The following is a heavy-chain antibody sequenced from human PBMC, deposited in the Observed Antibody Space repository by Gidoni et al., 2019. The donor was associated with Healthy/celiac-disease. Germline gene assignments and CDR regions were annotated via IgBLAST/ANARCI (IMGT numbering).Heavy chain of an antibody. V-gene: IGHV1-18*01. J-gene: IGHJ4*02. CDR2: ISAYNGNT. CDR1: GYTFTSYG. CDR3: ARVFVFRFLESDLGGDY. Sequence: QVQLVQSGAEVKKPGASVKVSCKASGYTFTSYGISWVRQAPGQGLEWMGWISAYNGNTNYSQKLQGRVTMTTDTSTSTAYMELRSLRSDDTAVYYCARVFVFRFLESDLGGDYWGQGTLVTVSS. D-gene: IGHD3-3*01.